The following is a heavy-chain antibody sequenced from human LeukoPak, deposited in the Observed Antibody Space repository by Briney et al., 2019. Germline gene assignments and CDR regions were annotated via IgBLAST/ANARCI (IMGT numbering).Heavy chain of an antibody. J-gene: IGHJ6*03. Sequence: TSETLSLTCTVSGGSISSYYWSWIRQPAGKGLEWIGRIDTSGNTNYKPSLKSRVTISVDTSKNQFSLKLSSVTAADTAVYYCARRVGRWFGERAYYYNYMDVWGKGTTVTISS. D-gene: IGHD3-10*01. CDR2: IDTSGNT. CDR1: GGSISSYY. CDR3: ARRVGRWFGERAYYYNYMDV. V-gene: IGHV4-4*07.